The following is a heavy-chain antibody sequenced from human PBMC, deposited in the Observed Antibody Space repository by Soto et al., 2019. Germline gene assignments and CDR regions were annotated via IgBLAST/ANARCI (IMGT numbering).Heavy chain of an antibody. Sequence: PGGSLRRSCAASGFTFSSYGMHWVRQAPGKGLEWVAVISYDGSNKYYADSVKGRFTISRDNSKNTLYLQMNSLRAEDTAVYYCAKEPHFDYWGQGTLVTVSS. J-gene: IGHJ4*02. CDR1: GFTFSSYG. CDR2: ISYDGSNK. V-gene: IGHV3-30*18. CDR3: AKEPHFDY.